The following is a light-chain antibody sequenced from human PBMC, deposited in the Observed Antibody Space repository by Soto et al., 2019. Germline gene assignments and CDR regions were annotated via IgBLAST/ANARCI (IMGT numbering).Light chain of an antibody. J-gene: IGKJ3*01. CDR1: QDIGDA. CDR3: QRFSDYQFS. V-gene: IGKV1D-13*01. Sequence: GDRVTITCRASQDIGDALAWYQQRPGKTPTLLIYDASSLHGGVPSRFSGGGSGTEFTLTISSLQPEDPATYYCQRFSDYQFSFGPGTKV. CDR2: DAS.